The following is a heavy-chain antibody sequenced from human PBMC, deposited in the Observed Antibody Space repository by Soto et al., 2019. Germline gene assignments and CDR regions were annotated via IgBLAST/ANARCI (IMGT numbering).Heavy chain of an antibody. D-gene: IGHD5-12*01. CDR3: ARDLVEMATIEGYYYYYGMDV. J-gene: IGHJ6*02. CDR2: IYYSGST. Sequence: PSETLSLTCTVSGDSISSGDYYWSWIRQPPGKGLEWIGCIYYSGSTNYNPSLKSRVTISVDTSKNQFSLKLSSVTAADTAVYYCARDLVEMATIEGYYYYYGMDVWGQGTTVTVSS. CDR1: GDSISSGDYY. V-gene: IGHV4-61*08.